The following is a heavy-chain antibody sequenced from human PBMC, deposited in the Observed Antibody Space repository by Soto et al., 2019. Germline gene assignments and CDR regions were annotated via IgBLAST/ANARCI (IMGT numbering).Heavy chain of an antibody. CDR1: VFSFSSYA. J-gene: IGHJ4*02. D-gene: IGHD3-3*01. CDR3: ARWSYLDY. Sequence: WWFLRLSCSASVFSFSSYAMSWVRQAPGKGLEWVSTISGSDGKTFYADSVKGRFSISRDTSKNTLYLQMNGLRADDTAVYYCARWSYLDYWGQGTRVTVSS. V-gene: IGHV3-23*01. CDR2: ISGSDGKT.